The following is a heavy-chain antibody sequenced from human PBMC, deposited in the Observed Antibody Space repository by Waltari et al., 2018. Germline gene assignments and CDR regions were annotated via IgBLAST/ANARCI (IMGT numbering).Heavy chain of an antibody. CDR2: ILPIFGTV. Sequence: QVKLVQSGAEVKKPGSSVKVSCLAAGVPSRSYSFNWVRQAPGQGLEWMGGILPIFGTVNYAQKVQDRLTITTDESTRTASMELTGLRSEDTAIYYCARMVPYYLDNWGQGTLVTVSS. D-gene: IGHD2-8*01. V-gene: IGHV1-69*05. J-gene: IGHJ4*02. CDR3: ARMVPYYLDN. CDR1: GVPSRSYS.